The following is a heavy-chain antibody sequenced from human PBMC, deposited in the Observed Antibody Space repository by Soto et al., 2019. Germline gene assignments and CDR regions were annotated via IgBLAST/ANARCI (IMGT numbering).Heavy chain of an antibody. D-gene: IGHD2-15*01. CDR1: GYTFTSYY. Sequence: ASVNVSCKASGYTFTSYYMHWVRQAPGQGLEWMGIINPSGGSTSYAQKFQGRVTMTRDTSTSTVYMELSSLRSEDTAVYYCARRGVGYCSGGSCYSRRRPYYYYYGMDVWGQGTTVTVSS. V-gene: IGHV1-46*01. J-gene: IGHJ6*02. CDR2: INPSGGST. CDR3: ARRGVGYCSGGSCYSRRRPYYYYYGMDV.